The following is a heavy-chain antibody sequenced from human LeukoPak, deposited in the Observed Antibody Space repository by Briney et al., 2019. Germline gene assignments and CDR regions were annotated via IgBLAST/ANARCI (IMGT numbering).Heavy chain of an antibody. D-gene: IGHD2-15*01. CDR2: ISSSGST. CDR1: GDSISSGDYY. Sequence: PSETLSLTCTVSGDSISSGDYYWSWIRQPAGKGLEWIGRISSSGSTNYNPSLKSRVTISVDTSKNQFSLKLSSVTAADTAVYYCASLSEYCSRGSCYLGWFDPWGQGTLVTVSS. J-gene: IGHJ5*02. V-gene: IGHV4-61*02. CDR3: ASLSEYCSRGSCYLGWFDP.